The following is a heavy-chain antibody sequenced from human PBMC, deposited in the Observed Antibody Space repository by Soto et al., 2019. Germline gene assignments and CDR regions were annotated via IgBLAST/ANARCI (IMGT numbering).Heavy chain of an antibody. CDR1: GFTFSSYA. V-gene: IGHV3-30-3*01. Sequence: GGSLRLSCAASGFTFSSYAMHWVRQAPGKGLEWVAVISYDGSNKYYADSVKGRFTISRDNSKNTLYLQMNSLRAEDTAVYYCASVRAYGSSWYYFDYWGQGTLVPVSS. CDR2: ISYDGSNK. CDR3: ASVRAYGSSWYYFDY. D-gene: IGHD6-13*01. J-gene: IGHJ4*02.